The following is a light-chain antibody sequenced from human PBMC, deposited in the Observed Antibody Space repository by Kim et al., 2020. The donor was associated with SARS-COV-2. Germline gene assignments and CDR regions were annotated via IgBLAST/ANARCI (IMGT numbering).Light chain of an antibody. Sequence: PVQSIIISRLGTYSNVDNYNHVSWYQQHPGKSPKLIIFAFTDRPSGVSSRFSGSKSGNTASLTISGLQAEDEAYYYCSSYTTSTLLFCGGTQLTVL. V-gene: IGLV2-14*03. CDR1: YSNVDNYNH. J-gene: IGLJ2*01. CDR3: SSYTTSTLL. CDR2: AFT.